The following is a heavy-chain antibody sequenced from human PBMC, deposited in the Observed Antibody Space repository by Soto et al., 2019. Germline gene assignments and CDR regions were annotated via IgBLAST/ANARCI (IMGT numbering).Heavy chain of an antibody. V-gene: IGHV3-23*01. D-gene: IGHD3-3*01. CDR3: AKRDFQTYDFWSGYYEYFDY. CDR1: GFTFSSYA. J-gene: IGHJ4*02. Sequence: EVQLLESGGGLVQPGGSLRLSCAASGFTFSSYAMSWVRQAPGKGLEWVSAISGSGGSTYYADSVKGRFTISRDNSKNTLYLQMNSLRAEDTAVYYCAKRDFQTYDFWSGYYEYFDYWGQGTLVTVSS. CDR2: ISGSGGST.